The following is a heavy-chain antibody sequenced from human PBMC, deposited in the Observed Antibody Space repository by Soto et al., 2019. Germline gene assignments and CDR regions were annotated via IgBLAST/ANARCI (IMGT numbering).Heavy chain of an antibody. V-gene: IGHV3-33*08. CDR1: GFTFSSYG. CDR2: IWYDGSNK. CDR3: ARHSAAPHYYGMDV. J-gene: IGHJ6*02. Sequence: GGSLRLSCAASGFTFSSYGMHWVRQAPGKGLEWVAVIWYDGSNKYYADSVKGRFTISRDNSKNTLYLQMNSLRAEDTAVYYCARHSAAPHYYGMDVWGQGTTVTVSS. D-gene: IGHD6-13*01.